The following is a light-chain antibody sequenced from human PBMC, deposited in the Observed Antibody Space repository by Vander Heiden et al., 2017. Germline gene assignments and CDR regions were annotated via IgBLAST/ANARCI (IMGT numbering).Light chain of an antibody. CDR2: KDT. CDR3: QSADSSGARGV. Sequence: SYELTHPPSVSVPPGQTARITCSGDALPKQYAYWYQQKPGQAPVLVIYKDTERPSGIPERFSGSSSGTTVTLTISGVQSEDEADYYCQSADSSGARGVFGGGTKLTVL. J-gene: IGLJ3*02. V-gene: IGLV3-25*03. CDR1: ALPKQY.